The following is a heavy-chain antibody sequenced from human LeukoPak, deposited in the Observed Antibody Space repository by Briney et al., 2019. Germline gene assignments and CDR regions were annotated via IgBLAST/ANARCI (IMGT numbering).Heavy chain of an antibody. J-gene: IGHJ4*02. CDR3: AKDRGSSGWGYFDY. Sequence: GGSLRLSCAASGFTFSSFGMHWVRQAPGKGLEWVSFIRYDGSNKYYADSVTGRFTISRDNSKNTLYLQMNSLRAEDTAVYYCAKDRGSSGWGYFDYWGQGTLVTVSS. V-gene: IGHV3-30*02. D-gene: IGHD6-19*01. CDR2: IRYDGSNK. CDR1: GFTFSSFG.